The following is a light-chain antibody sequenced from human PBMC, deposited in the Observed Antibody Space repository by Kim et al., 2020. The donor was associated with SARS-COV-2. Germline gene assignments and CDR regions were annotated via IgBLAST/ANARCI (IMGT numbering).Light chain of an antibody. V-gene: IGLV1-44*01. J-gene: IGLJ3*02. CDR2: STS. CDR3: AVWDDSLNGWV. CDR1: GSTIGSNA. Sequence: GQRVTISCSGSGSTIGSNAVNWYLQLPGTAPKLLIYSTSNRPSGVPARFSADKSGTSASLAINGLQSEDEAVYYCAVWDDSLNGWVFGGGTKVTVL.